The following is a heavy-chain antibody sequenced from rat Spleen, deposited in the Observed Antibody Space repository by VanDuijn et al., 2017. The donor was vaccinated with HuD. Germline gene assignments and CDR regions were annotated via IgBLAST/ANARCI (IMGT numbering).Heavy chain of an antibody. CDR1: GFSLTDYS. CDR2: MWTGGGT. V-gene: IGHV2S63*01. CDR3: TRESGKNISSYIYAGVMDA. J-gene: IGHJ4*01. D-gene: IGHD1-2*01. Sequence: EVQLKESGPGLVQPSQTLSLTCTVSGFSLTDYSVHWVRQPPGKGLEWMGVMWTGGGTTYNSALKSRLSISRDTSKSQVFLKMNMLQTEDTGTYYCTRESGKNISSYIYAGVMDAWGQGASVTVSS.